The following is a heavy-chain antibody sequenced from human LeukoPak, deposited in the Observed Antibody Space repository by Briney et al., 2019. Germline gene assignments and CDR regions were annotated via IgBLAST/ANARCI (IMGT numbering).Heavy chain of an antibody. Sequence: GESLKISCKGSGYSFTNYWIAWVRQVPGKGLEWMGIIFPGDSDTRYSPSFQGQVTISADKSISTAYLQWSSLKASDTAMYYCAKHSSAQQWLPLDYWGQGTLVTVSS. V-gene: IGHV5-51*01. J-gene: IGHJ4*02. CDR1: GYSFTNYW. CDR3: AKHSSAQQWLPLDY. D-gene: IGHD6-19*01. CDR2: IFPGDSDT.